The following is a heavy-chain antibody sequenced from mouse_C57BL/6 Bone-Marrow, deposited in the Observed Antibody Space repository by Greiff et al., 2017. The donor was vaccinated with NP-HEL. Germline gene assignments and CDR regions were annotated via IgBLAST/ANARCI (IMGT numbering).Heavy chain of an antibody. CDR2: IYPRSGNT. V-gene: IGHV1-81*01. Sequence: VQLVESGAELAGPGASVKLSCKASGYTFTSYGISWVKQRTGQGLEWIGEIYPRSGNTYYNEKFKGKATLTADKSSSTAYMELRSLTSEDSAVYFCARRYGSSYFDDYWGQGTTLTVSS. J-gene: IGHJ2*01. D-gene: IGHD1-1*01. CDR3: ARRYGSSYFDDY. CDR1: GYTFTSYG.